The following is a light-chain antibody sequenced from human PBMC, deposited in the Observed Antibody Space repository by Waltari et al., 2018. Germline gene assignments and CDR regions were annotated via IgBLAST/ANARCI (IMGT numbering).Light chain of an antibody. CDR1: SARTASNH. CDR2: EDS. Sequence: NFMLTQPHSVSESPGKTEIMSCTRSSARTASNHVQWYQQRPGSAPTSVIYEDSQRPSGVLDRFSGSIDSSSNSASLTISGLKTEDEPDYCCQSFDDNEKVFGGGTKVTVL. CDR3: QSFDDNEKV. V-gene: IGLV6-57*04. J-gene: IGLJ3*02.